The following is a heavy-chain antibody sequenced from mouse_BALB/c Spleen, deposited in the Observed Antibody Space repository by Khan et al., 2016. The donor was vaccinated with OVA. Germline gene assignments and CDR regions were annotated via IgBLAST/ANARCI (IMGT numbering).Heavy chain of an antibody. J-gene: IGHJ2*01. CDR2: INSNGGST. CDR3: ARMARTIN. CDR1: GFTFSSYG. Sequence: EVELVESGGGLVQPGGSLKLSCAASGFTFSSYGMSWVRQTPDKRLELVATINSNGGSTYSPDSVTGRFTISRDNAKNTLYLQMSSMKSEDTAMYDCARMARTINWGQGTTLTVSS. V-gene: IGHV5-6-3*01.